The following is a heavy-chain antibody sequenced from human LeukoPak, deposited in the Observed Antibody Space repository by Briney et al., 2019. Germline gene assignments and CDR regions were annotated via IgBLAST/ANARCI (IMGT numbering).Heavy chain of an antibody. CDR2: INSDGSYT. D-gene: IGHD6-6*01. V-gene: IGHV3-74*01. J-gene: IGHJ5*02. CDR3: ARGDSSSPGA. CDR1: GFTFNSYW. Sequence: GGSLRLSCAASGFTFNSYWMHWVRQAPGKGLVWVSRINSDGSYTSYADSVKGRFTVSRDNAKNTLYLQMNSLRAEDTAVYYCARGDSSSPGAWGQGTLVTVSS.